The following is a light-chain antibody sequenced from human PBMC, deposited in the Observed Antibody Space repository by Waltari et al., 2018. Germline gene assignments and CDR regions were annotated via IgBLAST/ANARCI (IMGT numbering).Light chain of an antibody. CDR2: GAS. CDR1: QSVSSSY. V-gene: IGKV3-20*01. CDR3: QQYGSSPYT. Sequence: EIVLTQSPATLSLSPGERATLSFRASQSVSSSYLAWYQQKAGQAPRLLIYGASSRATGIPDRFSGSGSGTDFSLTISRLEPEDFAVYYCQQYGSSPYTFGQGTMLEIK. J-gene: IGKJ2*01.